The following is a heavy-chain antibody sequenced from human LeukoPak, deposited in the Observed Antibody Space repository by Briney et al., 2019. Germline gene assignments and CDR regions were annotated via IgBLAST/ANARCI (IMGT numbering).Heavy chain of an antibody. CDR3: ARDPEKRWLQFSFDY. CDR2: IYTSGST. Sequence: PSETLSLTCTVSGGSISSGSYYWSWIRQPAGKGLEWIGRIYTSGSTNYNPSLKSRVTISVDTSKNQFSLKLSSVTAADTAVYYCARDPEKRWLQFSFDYWGQGTLVTVSS. D-gene: IGHD5-24*01. J-gene: IGHJ4*02. CDR1: GGSISSGSYY. V-gene: IGHV4-61*02.